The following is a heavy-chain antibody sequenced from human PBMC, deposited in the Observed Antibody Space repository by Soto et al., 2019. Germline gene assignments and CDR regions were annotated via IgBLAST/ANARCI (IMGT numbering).Heavy chain of an antibody. V-gene: IGHV5-10-1*01. CDR3: ARQGLHYQECSRTSCYTYGIEV. D-gene: IGHD2-2*01. CDR2: MDRSDSYT. Sequence: PGESLKISCKGCGYSFTSYWISWVRQMPGKGVERRGGMDRSDSYTKYSPSFQGHVTISAHKSINNAYLQGSSLKASDTGRYYCARQGLHYQECSRTSCYTYGIEVWGQGTTVT. J-gene: IGHJ6*02. CDR1: GYSFTSYW.